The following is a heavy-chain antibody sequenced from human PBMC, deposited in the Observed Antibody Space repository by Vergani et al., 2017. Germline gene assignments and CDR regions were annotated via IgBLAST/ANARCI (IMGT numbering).Heavy chain of an antibody. J-gene: IGHJ6*03. V-gene: IGHV3-9*01. Sequence: EVQLVESGGGLVQPGRSLRLSCAASGFTFDDYAMHWVRQAPGKGLEWVPGICWNSGSIGYADSVKGRFTLARDNAKNSLYLQMNSLRAEDTALYYCAKAGXSHRAYHYYASSGFSYYYYMDVWGKGTTVTVSS. CDR3: AKAGXSHRAYHYYASSGFSYYYYMDV. CDR2: ICWNSGSI. CDR1: GFTFDDYA. D-gene: IGHD3-22*01.